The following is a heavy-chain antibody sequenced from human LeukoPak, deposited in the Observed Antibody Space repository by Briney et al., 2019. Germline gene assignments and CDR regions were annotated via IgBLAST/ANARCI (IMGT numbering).Heavy chain of an antibody. J-gene: IGHJ4*02. Sequence: SETLSLTCAVYGGSFSGYYWSWIRQPPGKGLEWIGETNHSGSTNYNPSLKSRVPISVDTSKNQFSLKLSSVTAADTAVYYCARRVGVWGSYRFTFDYWGQGTLVTVSS. CDR1: GGSFSGYY. CDR2: TNHSGST. V-gene: IGHV4-34*01. D-gene: IGHD3-16*02. CDR3: ARRVGVWGSYRFTFDY.